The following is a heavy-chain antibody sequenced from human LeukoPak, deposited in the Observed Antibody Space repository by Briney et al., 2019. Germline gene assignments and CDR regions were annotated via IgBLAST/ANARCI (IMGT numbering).Heavy chain of an antibody. D-gene: IGHD2-2*01. V-gene: IGHV1-2*02. J-gene: IGHJ4*02. CDR3: ARVVVPAATEVGYFDY. CDR1: GYTFTGYY. CDR2: INPNSGGT. Sequence: ASVKVSCKASGYTFTGYYMHWVRQAPGQGLEWMGWINPNSGGTNYAQKFQGRVTVTRDTSISTAYMELSRLRSDDTAVCYCARVVVPAATEVGYFDYWGQGTLVTVSS.